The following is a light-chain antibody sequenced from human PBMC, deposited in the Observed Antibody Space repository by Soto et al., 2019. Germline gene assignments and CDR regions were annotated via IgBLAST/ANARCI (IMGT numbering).Light chain of an antibody. V-gene: IGKV1-17*03. Sequence: DIQMTQSPSAMSAAVGDRVTITCRASQDIGYHLGWFQQKPGKAPKRLIYSASSLDSGVPLRFSATGSGTEFTFTISSLQPEDFATSYCQLHTTYPRPFGQGTKVDIK. CDR1: QDIGYH. CDR3: QLHTTYPRP. CDR2: SAS. J-gene: IGKJ1*01.